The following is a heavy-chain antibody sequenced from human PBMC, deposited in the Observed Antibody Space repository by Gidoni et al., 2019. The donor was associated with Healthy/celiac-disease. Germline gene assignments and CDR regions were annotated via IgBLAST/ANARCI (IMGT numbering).Heavy chain of an antibody. CDR3: TTDRTRTLGDDAFDI. Sequence: EVQLVESGGGLVKPGGSLRLPCAASGFTFSNAWMSWVRQAPGKGLEWVGRIKSKTDGGTTDYAAPVKGRFTISRDDSKNTLYLQMNSLKTEDTAVYYCTTDRTRTLGDDAFDIWGQGTMVTVSS. D-gene: IGHD2-2*01. CDR2: IKSKTDGGTT. CDR1: GFTFSNAW. V-gene: IGHV3-15*01. J-gene: IGHJ3*02.